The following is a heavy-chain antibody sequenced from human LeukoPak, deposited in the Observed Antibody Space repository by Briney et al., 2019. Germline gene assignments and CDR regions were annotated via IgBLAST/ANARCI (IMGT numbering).Heavy chain of an antibody. V-gene: IGHV3-53*01. D-gene: IGHD6-19*01. CDR2: IYSGGAI. CDR3: ARGHSSGNPDPFDY. Sequence: SGGSLRLSCAASGFTFSSYSMSWVRQAPGKGLEWVSVIYSGGAIHYADSVKGRFTISRDNSKNTLYLQMNSLRAEDTAMYYCARGHSSGNPDPFDYWGQGTLVTVSS. CDR1: GFTFSSYS. J-gene: IGHJ4*02.